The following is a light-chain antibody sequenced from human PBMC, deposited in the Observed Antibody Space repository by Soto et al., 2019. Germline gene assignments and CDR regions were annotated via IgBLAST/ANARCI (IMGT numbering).Light chain of an antibody. J-gene: IGLJ2*01. V-gene: IGLV2-14*01. CDR1: SSDVGAYTY. Sequence: QSALTQPASVSGSPGQSITISCTGTSSDVGAYTYVSWYQQHPGKAPKLMIFEVSDRPSGVSNRFSGSKSGNTASLTISGLQAEDEADYYCSSYTTSNTLAFGGGTQLTVL. CDR2: EVS. CDR3: SSYTTSNTLA.